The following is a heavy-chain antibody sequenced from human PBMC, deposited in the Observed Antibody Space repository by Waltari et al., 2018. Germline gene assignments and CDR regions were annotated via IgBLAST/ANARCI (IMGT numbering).Heavy chain of an antibody. CDR2: IYTSGST. Sequence: QVQLQESGPGLVKPSETLSLTCTVSGGSISSYYWSWIRQPAGKGLEWIGRIYTSGSTNYHPSLKSRVTMSVDTSKNQFSLKLSSVTAADTAVYYCARGRETYYYDSSGYHFWPLLGLFDIWGQGTMVTVSS. J-gene: IGHJ3*02. V-gene: IGHV4-4*07. D-gene: IGHD3-22*01. CDR1: GGSISSYY. CDR3: ARGRETYYYDSSGYHFWPLLGLFDI.